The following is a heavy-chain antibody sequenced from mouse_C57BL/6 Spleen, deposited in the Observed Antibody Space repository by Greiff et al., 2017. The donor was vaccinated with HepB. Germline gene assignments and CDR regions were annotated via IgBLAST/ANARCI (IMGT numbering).Heavy chain of an antibody. CDR1: GFTFSSYA. J-gene: IGHJ4*01. CDR3: ARRNYYGSPYAMDY. Sequence: EVKLMESGGGLVKPGGSLKLSCAASGFTFSSYAMSWVRQTPEKRLEWVATISDGGSYTYYPDNVKGRFTISRDNAKNNLYLQMSHLKSEDTAMYYCARRNYYGSPYAMDYWGQGTSVTVSS. CDR2: ISDGGSYT. V-gene: IGHV5-4*03. D-gene: IGHD1-1*01.